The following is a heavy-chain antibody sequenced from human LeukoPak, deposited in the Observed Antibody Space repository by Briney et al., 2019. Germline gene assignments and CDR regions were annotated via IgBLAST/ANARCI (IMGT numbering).Heavy chain of an antibody. J-gene: IGHJ4*02. Sequence: GGSLRLSCAASSYIFSDAWMNWARQAPGKGLEWVGRIETKAHGGTTKYAASVKGRFTISRDDAKNTLYLQMNRLKIEDTATYYCSTDPFYDSAGFAFWGQGTLVTVSS. D-gene: IGHD5/OR15-5a*01. CDR1: SYIFSDAW. CDR2: IETKAHGGTT. V-gene: IGHV3-15*07. CDR3: STDPFYDSAGFAF.